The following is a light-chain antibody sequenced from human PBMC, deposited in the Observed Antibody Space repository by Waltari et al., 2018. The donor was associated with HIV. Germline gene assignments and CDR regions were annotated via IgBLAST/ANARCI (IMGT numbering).Light chain of an antibody. CDR2: EVN. J-gene: IGLJ2*01. Sequence: QSALTQPPSASGSPGPSVTISCTGTSTDVPTYHYVSWYQQHPGEAPKILIYEVNKPPSGVPHRFSGSKSGNTASLTVSGLQADDEADYYCTSYEGKNNLVFGGGTKLTVL. CDR3: TSYEGKNNLV. V-gene: IGLV2-8*01. CDR1: STDVPTYHY.